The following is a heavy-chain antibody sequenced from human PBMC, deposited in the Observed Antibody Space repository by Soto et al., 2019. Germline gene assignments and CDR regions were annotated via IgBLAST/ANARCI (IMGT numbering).Heavy chain of an antibody. J-gene: IGHJ4*02. D-gene: IGHD3-16*01. CDR2: IKQNGREK. CDR3: ARGRGDY. Sequence: EVQLVESGGGLVQPGGSLRLSCVAFEFTFSNYWMSWVRQAPGKGLEWVANIKQNGREKLYVDSVKGRFTISRDNAKNALYLQMNSLRAEDTAVYYCARGRGDYWGLGTLVTVSS. CDR1: EFTFSNYW. V-gene: IGHV3-7*04.